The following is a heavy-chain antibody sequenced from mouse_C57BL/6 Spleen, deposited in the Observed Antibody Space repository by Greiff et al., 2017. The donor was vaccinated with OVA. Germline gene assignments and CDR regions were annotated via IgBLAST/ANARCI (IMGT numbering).Heavy chain of an antibody. CDR1: GYAFSSSW. D-gene: IGHD2-12*01. CDR2: IYPGDGDT. J-gene: IGHJ4*01. CDR3: ARNPYSSYAMDY. Sequence: QVQLKESGPELVKPGASVKISCKASGYAFSSSWMNWVKQRPGKGLEWIGRIYPGDGDTNYNGKFKGKATLTADKSSSTAYMQLSSLTSEDSAVYFCARNPYSSYAMDYWGQGTSVTVSS. V-gene: IGHV1-82*01.